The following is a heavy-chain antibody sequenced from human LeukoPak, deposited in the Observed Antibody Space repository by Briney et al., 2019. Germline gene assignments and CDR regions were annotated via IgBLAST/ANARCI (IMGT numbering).Heavy chain of an antibody. Sequence: ASVKVSCKASGYTFTSYYMHWVRQAPGQGLEWMGIINPSGGSTRYAQKFQGRVTMTRDTSTSTVYMELSSLRSEDTAVYYCARGAVVPADNYGMDVWGQGTTVTVSS. D-gene: IGHD2-2*01. CDR2: INPSGGST. CDR3: ARGAVVPADNYGMDV. CDR1: GYTFTSYY. V-gene: IGHV1-46*01. J-gene: IGHJ6*02.